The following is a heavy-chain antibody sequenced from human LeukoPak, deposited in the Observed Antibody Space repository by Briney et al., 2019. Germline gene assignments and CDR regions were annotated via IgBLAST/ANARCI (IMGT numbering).Heavy chain of an antibody. Sequence: GGSLRLSCAASGFTFSNYWLTWVRQAPGQGLEWVSHVSASSSTIYYTDSVKGRFTISRDNAENSLYLQMNNLRAEDTAVYYCARELTPEDCSDGDCHEGDYWGRGTLVTVSS. CDR1: GFTFSNYW. CDR2: VSASSSTI. V-gene: IGHV3-48*04. D-gene: IGHD2-15*01. CDR3: ARELTPEDCSDGDCHEGDY. J-gene: IGHJ4*02.